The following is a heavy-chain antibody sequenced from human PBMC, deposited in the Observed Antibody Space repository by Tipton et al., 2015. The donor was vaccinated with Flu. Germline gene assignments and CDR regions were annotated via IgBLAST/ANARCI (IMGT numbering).Heavy chain of an antibody. Sequence: TLSLTCTVSGGSISSYYWSWIRQPPGKGLEWIGYIYYSGSTNYNPSLKSRVTISADTSKNQFSLKLSYVTAADTAVYYCARAYSSSFYNWFDPWGQGTLVTVSS. V-gene: IGHV4-59*01. CDR1: GGSISSYY. CDR3: ARAYSSSFYNWFDP. J-gene: IGHJ5*02. CDR2: IYYSGST. D-gene: IGHD6-13*01.